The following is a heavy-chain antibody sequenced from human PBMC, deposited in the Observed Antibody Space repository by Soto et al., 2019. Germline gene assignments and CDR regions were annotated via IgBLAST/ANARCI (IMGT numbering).Heavy chain of an antibody. CDR3: ARDPLARPPQTGYYYGMDV. Sequence: ASVKVSCKASGGTFSSYAISWVRQAPGQGLEWMGGIIPICGTANYAQKFQGRVTITADESTSTAYMELSSLRSEDTAVYYCARDPLARPPQTGYYYGMDVWGQGTTVTVSS. V-gene: IGHV1-69*13. J-gene: IGHJ6*02. CDR1: GGTFSSYA. D-gene: IGHD6-6*01. CDR2: IIPICGTA.